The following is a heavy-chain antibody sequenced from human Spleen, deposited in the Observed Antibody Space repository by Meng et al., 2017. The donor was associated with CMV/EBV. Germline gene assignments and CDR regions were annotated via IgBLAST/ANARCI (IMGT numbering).Heavy chain of an antibody. V-gene: IGHV1-2*02. J-gene: IGHJ6*02. D-gene: IGHD3-3*01. CDR1: GYTFTGHY. CDR2: INPNSGGT. Sequence: ASVKVSCKASGYTFTGHYLHWVRQAPGQGLQWVGWINPNSGGTYYAQNFQGRATMTRDTSTRTAYMELSSLRSEDTAVYYCARNMGDSNFWGYYYYYGMDVWGQGTTVTVSS. CDR3: ARNMGDSNFWGYYYYYGMDV.